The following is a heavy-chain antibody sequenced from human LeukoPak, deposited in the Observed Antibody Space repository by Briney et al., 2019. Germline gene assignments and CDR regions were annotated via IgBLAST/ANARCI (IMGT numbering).Heavy chain of an antibody. CDR3: ARGGYSGYDYGYYYYGMDV. V-gene: IGHV1-8*01. D-gene: IGHD5-12*01. J-gene: IGHJ6*02. CDR1: GYTFPSYD. Sequence: GASVKVSCKASGYTFPSYDIKWVRQATGQGLEWMGWMNPNSGNTGYAQKFQGRVTMTRNTSISTAYMELSSLRSEDTAVYYCARGGYSGYDYGYYYYGMDVWGQGTTVTVSS. CDR2: MNPNSGNT.